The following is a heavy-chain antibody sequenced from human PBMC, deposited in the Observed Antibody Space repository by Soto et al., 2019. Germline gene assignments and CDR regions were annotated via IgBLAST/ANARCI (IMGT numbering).Heavy chain of an antibody. J-gene: IGHJ6*03. CDR2: IYYSGST. Sequence: SESLSLTCTVSGDSISNNNVYWRWIRQPPGKGLEWIGTIYYSGSTYYNPSLKSRVTISVDTSNNQLSLKLSSVTAADTSVYYCARHYRYYSYYMGVWTKGTAVTVSS. D-gene: IGHD1-26*01. V-gene: IGHV4-39*01. CDR1: GDSISNNNVY. CDR3: ARHYRYYSYYMGV.